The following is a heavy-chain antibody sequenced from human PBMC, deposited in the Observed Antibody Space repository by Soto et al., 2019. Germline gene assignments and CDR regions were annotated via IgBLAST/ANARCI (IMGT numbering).Heavy chain of an antibody. CDR2: ISGGSESI. CDR3: ARGHGYNYGGSGGLNDF. Sequence: EVQLLESGGGLVQPGGSLRLSCAASRFTFSSYGMSWVRQAPGKGLEWVSGISGGSESIYYADSVKGRFTISRDNYKTTLYLQMNSLRAEDTAVYYCARGHGYNYGGSGGLNDFWGQGTLVTVSS. V-gene: IGHV3-23*01. CDR1: RFTFSSYG. J-gene: IGHJ4*02. D-gene: IGHD5-18*01.